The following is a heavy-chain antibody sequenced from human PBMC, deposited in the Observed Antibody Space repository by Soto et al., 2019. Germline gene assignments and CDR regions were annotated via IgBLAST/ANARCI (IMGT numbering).Heavy chain of an antibody. CDR2: ISNSGSTK. J-gene: IGHJ4*02. D-gene: IGHD5-12*01. V-gene: IGHV3-11*01. CDR3: ARGSRILATPQGY. CDR1: GFTFSNYN. Sequence: PWGSMRLSCAASGFTFSNYNMSWIRQDPGKGLEWVAYISNSGSTKYYSDSVKGRFTISRDNAKNSLFLQMNSLGADDTAVYYCARGSRILATPQGYWGQGTLVTVSS.